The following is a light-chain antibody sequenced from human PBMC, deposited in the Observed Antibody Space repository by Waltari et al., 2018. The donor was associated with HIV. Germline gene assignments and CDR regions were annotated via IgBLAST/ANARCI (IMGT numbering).Light chain of an antibody. CDR1: SSNIGSNT. CDR3: AAWDDSLSGRV. V-gene: IGLV1-44*01. CDR2: TNS. Sequence: QSVLTQPPSASGTPGQRVTISCSGSSSNIGSNTVDWYRHLPGTAPKLVVHTNSQRPSGGPDRFSGSKSGTSASPAISGLQSEDEADYYCAAWDDSLSGRVFGGGTKLTVL. J-gene: IGLJ3*02.